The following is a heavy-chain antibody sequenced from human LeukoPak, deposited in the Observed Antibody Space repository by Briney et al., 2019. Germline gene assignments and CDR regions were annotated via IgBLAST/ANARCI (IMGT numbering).Heavy chain of an antibody. CDR3: ARDLRPGIAAGLFDY. CDR2: IWYDGSNK. D-gene: IGHD6-13*01. Sequence: LPGGSLRLSCAASGFTFCSYGMHWVRQAPGKGLEWVAVIWYDGSNKYYADSVKGRFTISRDNSKNTLYLQMNSLRAEDTAVYYCARDLRPGIAAGLFDYWGQGTLVTVSS. V-gene: IGHV3-33*01. J-gene: IGHJ4*02. CDR1: GFTFCSYG.